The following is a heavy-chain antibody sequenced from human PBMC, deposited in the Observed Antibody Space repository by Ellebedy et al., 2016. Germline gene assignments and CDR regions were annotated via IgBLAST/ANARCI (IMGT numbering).Heavy chain of an antibody. CDR1: GVSLSSDY. Sequence: GSLRLSCSVSGVSLSSDYWNWIRRPPGKGLEWIGYVFHTGTTNYNPSLKSRVTMSVDTSKSQISLRLMSVTAADTAVYYCAKWNGAWNAFDVWGLGTMVTVSS. J-gene: IGHJ3*01. CDR3: AKWNGAWNAFDV. CDR2: VFHTGTT. D-gene: IGHD1-1*01. V-gene: IGHV4-59*01.